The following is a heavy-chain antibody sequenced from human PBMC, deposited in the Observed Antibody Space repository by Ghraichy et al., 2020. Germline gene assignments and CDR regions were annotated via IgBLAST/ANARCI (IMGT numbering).Heavy chain of an antibody. CDR1: GGTFSSYA. Sequence: SVKVSCKASGGTFSSYAISWVRQAPGQGLEWMGGIIPIFGTANYAQKFQGRVTITADESTSTAYMELSSLRSEDTAVYYCARAATPYYYDSSGYSGWFDPWGQGTLVTVSS. D-gene: IGHD3-22*01. J-gene: IGHJ5*02. CDR2: IIPIFGTA. CDR3: ARAATPYYYDSSGYSGWFDP. V-gene: IGHV1-69*13.